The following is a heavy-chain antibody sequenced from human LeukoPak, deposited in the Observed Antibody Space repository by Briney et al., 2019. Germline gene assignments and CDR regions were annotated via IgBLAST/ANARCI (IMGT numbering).Heavy chain of an antibody. Sequence: ASVKVSCKASGYTFTSYGISWVRQAPGQGLEWMGWISAYNGNTNYVQKVQGRVTMTTDTSTSTAYMELRSLRSEDTAVYYCARTSSKYAVVPFDYWGQGTLVTVSS. CDR1: GYTFTSYG. D-gene: IGHD6-19*01. CDR2: ISAYNGNT. CDR3: ARTSSKYAVVPFDY. V-gene: IGHV1-18*01. J-gene: IGHJ4*02.